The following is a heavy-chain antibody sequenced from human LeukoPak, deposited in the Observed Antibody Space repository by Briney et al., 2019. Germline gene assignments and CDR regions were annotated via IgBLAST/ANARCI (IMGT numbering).Heavy chain of an antibody. CDR3: ARDHPGYSGYVQHY. D-gene: IGHD5-12*01. Sequence: PSETLSLTCTVSGGSISSSSYYWGWIRQAPGKGLEWVSFISSTSNYINYADSVKGRFTISRDNAKNSLYLQMNSLGAEDTALYYCARDHPGYSGYVQHYWGQGALITVSS. J-gene: IGHJ4*02. V-gene: IGHV3-21*01. CDR1: GGSISSSS. CDR2: ISSTSNYI.